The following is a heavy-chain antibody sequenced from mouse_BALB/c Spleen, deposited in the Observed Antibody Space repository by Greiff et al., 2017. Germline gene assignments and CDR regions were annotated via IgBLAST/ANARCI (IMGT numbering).Heavy chain of an antibody. CDR3: ARRDGNYPAWFAY. V-gene: IGHV1-7*01. CDR1: GYTFTSYW. CDR2: INPSTGYT. J-gene: IGHJ3*01. D-gene: IGHD2-1*01. Sequence: LVESGAELAKPGASVKMSCKASGYTFTSYWMHWVKQRPGQGLEWIGYINPSTGYTEYNQKFKDKATLTADKSSSTAYMQLSSLTSEDSAVYYCARRDGNYPAWFAYWGQGTLVTVSA.